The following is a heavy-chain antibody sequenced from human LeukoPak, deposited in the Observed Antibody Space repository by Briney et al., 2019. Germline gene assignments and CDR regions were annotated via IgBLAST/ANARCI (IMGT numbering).Heavy chain of an antibody. CDR1: GFTFSNYA. J-gene: IGHJ6*03. CDR2: LSGSGATT. CDR3: ARLGYATSLGYYYYMDV. Sequence: GGSLRLSCAASGFTFSNYAMIWVRQAPGKGLEWVSALSGSGATTYYADSVKGRFTISRDNSKKTLYLQMNSLRVEDTAVYYCARLGYATSLGYYYYMDVWGKGTTVTVSS. V-gene: IGHV3-23*01. D-gene: IGHD7-27*01.